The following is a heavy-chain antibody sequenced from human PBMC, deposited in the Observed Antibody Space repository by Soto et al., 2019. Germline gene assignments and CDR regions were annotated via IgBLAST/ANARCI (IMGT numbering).Heavy chain of an antibody. J-gene: IGHJ3*01. V-gene: IGHV2-5*02. D-gene: IGHD3-16*01. Sequence: IADGVGVGWIRQPPGKALEWLALIYWDDDTRYRTSLKSRLTITKDSSKNQVVLTMTNMDPLDTATYYCAQAFGGTSWPNDAFDVWGQGTVVTVSS. CDR1: IADGVG. CDR2: IYWDDDT. CDR3: AQAFGGTSWPNDAFDV.